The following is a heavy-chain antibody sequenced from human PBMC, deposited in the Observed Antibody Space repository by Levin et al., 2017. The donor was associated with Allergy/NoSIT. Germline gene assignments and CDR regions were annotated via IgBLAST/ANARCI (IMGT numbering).Heavy chain of an antibody. CDR1: GFSFDDYA. CDR2: ISWDSGNI. CDR3: VKDWTKYYDFWSGYYNYHYYMDV. D-gene: IGHD3-3*01. V-gene: IGHV3-9*01. J-gene: IGHJ6*03. Sequence: GGSLRLSCAASGFSFDDYAMHWVRQAPGKGREWVSGISWDSGNIGYADSVKGRFTISRDNAKNSLYLQMNSLRAEDTALYYCVKDWTKYYDFWSGYYNYHYYMDVWGQGTTVTVSS.